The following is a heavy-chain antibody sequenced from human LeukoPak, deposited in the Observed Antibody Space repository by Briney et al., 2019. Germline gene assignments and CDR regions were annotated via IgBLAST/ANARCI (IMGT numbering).Heavy chain of an antibody. Sequence: ASVKVSCNVSGYTLTELSMHWVRQAPGKGLEWMGGFDPEDGETIYAQKFQGRVTMTEDTSTDTAYMELSSLRSEDTAVYYCARGRGSWYDSSGSPYIRFDYWGQGTLVTVSS. CDR3: ARGRGSWYDSSGSPYIRFDY. D-gene: IGHD3-22*01. J-gene: IGHJ4*02. V-gene: IGHV1-24*01. CDR1: GYTLTELS. CDR2: FDPEDGET.